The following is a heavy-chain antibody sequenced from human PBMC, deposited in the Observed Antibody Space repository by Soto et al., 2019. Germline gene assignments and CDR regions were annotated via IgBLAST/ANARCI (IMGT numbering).Heavy chain of an antibody. Sequence: GGSLRLSCAASGFTFSSYAMSWVRQAPGKGLEWVSAISGSGGSTYYADSVKGRFTISRDNSKNTVYLQMNSLRAEDTAEYYCAKVSYYDNRGYFDFWGQGTLVTVSS. CDR1: GFTFSSYA. CDR2: ISGSGGST. CDR3: AKVSYYDNRGYFDF. D-gene: IGHD3-22*01. V-gene: IGHV3-23*01. J-gene: IGHJ4*02.